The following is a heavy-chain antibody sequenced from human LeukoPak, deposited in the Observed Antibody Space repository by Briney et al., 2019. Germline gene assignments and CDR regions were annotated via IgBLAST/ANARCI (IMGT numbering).Heavy chain of an antibody. V-gene: IGHV3-66*01. D-gene: IGHD5-18*01. CDR1: GFSVSSSY. J-gene: IGHJ4*02. CDR2: IYSGGPT. CDR3: ARIHTYGSPIDY. Sequence: GGSLRLSRAASGFSVSSSYMNWVRQAPGKGLEWVSVIYSGGPTYYADSVKGRFTISRDNSKNTLYLQMDSLRAEDTAIYYCARIHTYGSPIDYWGQGTLVTVSS.